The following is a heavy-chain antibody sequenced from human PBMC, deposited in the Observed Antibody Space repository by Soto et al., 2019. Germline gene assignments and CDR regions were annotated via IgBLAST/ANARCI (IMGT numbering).Heavy chain of an antibody. CDR3: ARTGGMDL. V-gene: IGHV4-34*01. CDR1: GGSFNGYY. Sequence: QVQLQQWGAGLLKPSETLSLTCAVYGGSFNGYYWSWLRQPPGKGPEWMGGINYSGSTEYNPSLENRVTISVVTSKNQFSLKLNSVSVADTAVYYCARTGGMDLWSQGATVTVSS. CDR2: INYSGST. J-gene: IGHJ6*02.